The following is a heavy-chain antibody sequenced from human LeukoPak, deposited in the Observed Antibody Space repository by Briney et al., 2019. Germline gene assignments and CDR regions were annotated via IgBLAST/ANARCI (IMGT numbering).Heavy chain of an antibody. CDR3: ARDRSGILDY. J-gene: IGHJ4*02. CDR2: IYDSANT. V-gene: IGHV4-59*01. D-gene: IGHD1-26*01. Sequence: SETLSLTCTVSGGSISGYYCSWIRQSPGKGLEYIGYIYDSANTNYNPSLKSRVTISVDTSKSQFSLKLSSVTAADTAMYYCARDRSGILDYWGQGTLVTVSS. CDR1: GGSISGYY.